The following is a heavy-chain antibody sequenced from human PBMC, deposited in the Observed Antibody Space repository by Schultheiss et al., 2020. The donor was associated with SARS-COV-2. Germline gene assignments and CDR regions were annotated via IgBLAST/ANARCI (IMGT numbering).Heavy chain of an antibody. D-gene: IGHD6-13*01. V-gene: IGHV1-69*13. CDR3: ARGGSIAAAPFDP. J-gene: IGHJ5*02. CDR1: GGTFSSYA. CDR2: IIPIFGTA. Sequence: SVKVSCKASGGTFSSYAISWVRQAPGQGLEWMGGIIPIFGTANYAQKFQGRVTITADESTSTAYMELSSLRSEDTAVYYCARGGSIAAAPFDPWGQGTLVTVSS.